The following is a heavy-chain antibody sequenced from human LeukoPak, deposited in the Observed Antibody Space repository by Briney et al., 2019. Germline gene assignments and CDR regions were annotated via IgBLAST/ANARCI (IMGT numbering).Heavy chain of an antibody. Sequence: ASVKDSCKASGYTFTSYAMNWVRQAPGQGLEWMGWINTNTGNPTYTQGFTGRFVFSLDTSVSTAYLQISSLKAEDTAVYYCARNYYDSSGYYPDYWGQGTLVTVSS. J-gene: IGHJ4*02. V-gene: IGHV7-4-1*02. CDR3: ARNYYDSSGYYPDY. CDR1: GYTFTSYA. CDR2: INTNTGNP. D-gene: IGHD3-22*01.